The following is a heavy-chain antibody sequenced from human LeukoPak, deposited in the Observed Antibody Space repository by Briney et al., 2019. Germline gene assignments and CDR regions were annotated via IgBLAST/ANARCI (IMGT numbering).Heavy chain of an antibody. CDR1: GVTFSRYW. D-gene: IGHD3-10*01. J-gene: IGHJ4*02. V-gene: IGHV3-7*03. CDR2: IKQEGDET. CDR3: AKEKTQLLWFGEPGDYFDY. Sequence: PGGSLRLSCAASGVTFSRYWMRWVRQAPGKGLEWVANIKQEGDETYYGDSVKGRFTISRDNSKNTLYLQMNSLRAEDTAVYYCAKEKTQLLWFGEPGDYFDYWGQGTLVTVSS.